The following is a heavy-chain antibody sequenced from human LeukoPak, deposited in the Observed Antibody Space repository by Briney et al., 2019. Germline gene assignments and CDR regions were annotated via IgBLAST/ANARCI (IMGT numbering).Heavy chain of an antibody. CDR3: AKDGDDILTA. CDR1: GFTFSRYG. V-gene: IGHV3-30*02. J-gene: IGHJ4*02. Sequence: GGPLRLSCAASGFTFSRYGMHWVRQAPGKGLEWVAFIRYDGSSKYYADSVKGRFTISRDNSRNTLYLQMNSLRAEDTAVCYCAKDGDDILTAWGQGTLVTVSS. D-gene: IGHD3-9*01. CDR2: IRYDGSSK.